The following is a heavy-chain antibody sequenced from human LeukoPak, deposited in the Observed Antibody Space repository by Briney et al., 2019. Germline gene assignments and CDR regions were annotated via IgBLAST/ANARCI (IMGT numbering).Heavy chain of an antibody. Sequence: GGSLRLCCAASGFSFSNYWMNWVRQAPGKGLEWVAIIKQDGSEKLYVDSVKGRFTISRDNAKNTLYLQMNSLRAEDTAVYYCAVGAAWTIDYWGPGTLVTVSS. CDR1: GFSFSNYW. CDR3: AVGAAWTIDY. V-gene: IGHV3-7*01. CDR2: IKQDGSEK. J-gene: IGHJ4*02. D-gene: IGHD3/OR15-3a*01.